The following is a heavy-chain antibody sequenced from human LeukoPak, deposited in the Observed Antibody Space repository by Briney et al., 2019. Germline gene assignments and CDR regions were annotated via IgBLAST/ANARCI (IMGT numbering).Heavy chain of an antibody. CDR2: ISGTGSNT. CDR3: AKDCSSTSCYYYYGMDV. Sequence: PGGSLRLSCAASGFIFSNYGMNWVRQAPGKGLEWVSAISGTGSNTYYADSVKGRFTISRDNSKNTLYLQMNSLRAEDTAVYYCAKDCSSTSCYYYYGMDVWGQGTTVTVSS. V-gene: IGHV3-23*01. J-gene: IGHJ6*02. D-gene: IGHD2-2*01. CDR1: GFIFSNYG.